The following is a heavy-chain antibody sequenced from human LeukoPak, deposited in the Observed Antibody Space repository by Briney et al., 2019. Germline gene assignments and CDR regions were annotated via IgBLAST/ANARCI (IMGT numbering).Heavy chain of an antibody. CDR2: IYTSGST. CDR3: AREEEWLPPDS. D-gene: IGHD3-3*01. V-gene: IGHV4-61*02. J-gene: IGHJ4*02. CDR1: GGSISSGSYY. Sequence: SETLSLTCTVSGGSISSGSYYWSWIRQPAGKGLEWIGRIYTSGSTNYNPSLKSRVTISVDTSKNQFSLKLSSVTAADTAVYYCAREEEWLPPDSWGQGTLATVSS.